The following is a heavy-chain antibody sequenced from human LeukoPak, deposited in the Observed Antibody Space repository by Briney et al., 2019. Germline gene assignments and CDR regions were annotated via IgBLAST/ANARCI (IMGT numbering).Heavy chain of an antibody. D-gene: IGHD2-2*02. CDR3: AAYNCSRTSCYTGGFDY. Sequence: PGGSLRLSCAASGFTFSSFAMSWVRQAPGKGLEWVSTISGSGGSTYYTDSVKGRFTISRDNSKNTLYLQMNSLRAEDTAVYYCAAYNCSRTSCYTGGFDYWGQGTLVTVSS. CDR1: GFTFSSFA. V-gene: IGHV3-23*01. CDR2: ISGSGGST. J-gene: IGHJ4*02.